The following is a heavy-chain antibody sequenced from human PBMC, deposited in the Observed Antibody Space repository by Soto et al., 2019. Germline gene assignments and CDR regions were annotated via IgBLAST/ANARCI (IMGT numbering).Heavy chain of an antibody. J-gene: IGHJ4*02. CDR2: ISSSSSTI. CDR1: GFTFSSYS. V-gene: IGHV3-48*02. CDR3: ARDSEIYYYGSGNHEFDY. Sequence: GGSLRLSCAASGFTFSSYSMNWVRQAPGKGLEWVSYISSSSSTIYYADSVKGRFTISRDNAKNSLYLQMNSLRDEDTAVYYCARDSEIYYYGSGNHEFDYWGQGTLVTVSS. D-gene: IGHD3-10*01.